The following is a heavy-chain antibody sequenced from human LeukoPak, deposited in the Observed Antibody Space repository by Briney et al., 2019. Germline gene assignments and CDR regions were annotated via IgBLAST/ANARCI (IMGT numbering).Heavy chain of an antibody. J-gene: IGHJ3*01. D-gene: IGHD3-10*01. CDR3: AHTLSMLRGVPNGAFDV. V-gene: IGHV2-5*02. CDR1: GFSLTTTGVG. CDR2: IYWDDDN. Sequence: SGPTLMKPTETLTLTCSFSGFSLTTTGVGVGWVRQPPGKALEWLALIYWDDDNRISPSLSSRLTFTKDTSKNQLVLTMTHMDPADTGTYYCAHTLSMLRGVPNGAFDVWGQGTMVTVSS.